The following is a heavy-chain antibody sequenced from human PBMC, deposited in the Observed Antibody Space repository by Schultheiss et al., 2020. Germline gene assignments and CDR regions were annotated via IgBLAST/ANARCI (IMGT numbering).Heavy chain of an antibody. J-gene: IGHJ4*02. CDR1: GFTFSSYG. V-gene: IGHV3-33*05. Sequence: GGSLRLSCAASGFTFSSYGMHWVRQAPGKGLEWVAVISYDGSNKYYADSVKGRFTISRDYSKNTVYLEMNSLRAEDTAVYYCARDLELTGVDYWGQGTLVTVSS. CDR2: ISYDGSNK. D-gene: IGHD7-27*01. CDR3: ARDLELTGVDY.